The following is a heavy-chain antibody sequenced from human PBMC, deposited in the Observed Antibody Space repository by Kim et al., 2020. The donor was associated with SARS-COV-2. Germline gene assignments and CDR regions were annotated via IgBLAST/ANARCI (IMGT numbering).Heavy chain of an antibody. Sequence: VKGRFTISRDNAKNSLYLQMNSLRAEDTAVYYCAREDTGGWYLHYYGMDVWGQGTTVTVSS. V-gene: IGHV3-11*06. CDR3: AREDTGGWYLHYYGMDV. J-gene: IGHJ6*02. D-gene: IGHD6-19*01.